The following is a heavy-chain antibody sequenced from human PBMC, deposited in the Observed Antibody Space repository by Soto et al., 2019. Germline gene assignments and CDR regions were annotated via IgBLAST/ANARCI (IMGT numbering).Heavy chain of an antibody. D-gene: IGHD5-18*01. CDR1: AFTFSSYG. CDR2: ISYDGYNK. V-gene: IGHV3-30*18. Sequence: QVQLVESGGGVVQPGRSLRLSCAASAFTFSSYGMHWVRQAPGKGLEWVAVISYDGYNKYYADSVKGRFTISRDNSKDNLYLQLNSLRTDDTAVYYCAKGLSGYSYGNWHFDLWGRGTLVTVSS. CDR3: AKGLSGYSYGNWHFDL. J-gene: IGHJ2*01.